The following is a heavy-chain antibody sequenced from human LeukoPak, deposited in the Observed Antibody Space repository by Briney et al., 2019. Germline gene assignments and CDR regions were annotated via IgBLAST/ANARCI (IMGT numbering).Heavy chain of an antibody. CDR3: AKDSPSGYGIRWGAFDI. Sequence: PGGSLRLSCAASGFTFSSYSMNWVRQAPGKGLEWVSYISSSSSTIYYADSVKGRFTISRDNAKNSLYLQMNSLRAEDTALYYCAKDSPSGYGIRWGAFDIWGQGTMVTVSS. CDR2: ISSSSSTI. D-gene: IGHD3-22*01. V-gene: IGHV3-48*01. CDR1: GFTFSSYS. J-gene: IGHJ3*02.